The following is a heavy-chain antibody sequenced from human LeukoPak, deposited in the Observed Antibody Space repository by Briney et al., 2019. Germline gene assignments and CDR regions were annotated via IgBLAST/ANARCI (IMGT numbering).Heavy chain of an antibody. V-gene: IGHV4-34*01. CDR3: ARESVTTPGPYYGMDV. J-gene: IGHJ6*04. D-gene: IGHD4-17*01. CDR2: INHSGST. CDR1: GGSFSGYY. Sequence: SETLSLTCAVYGGSFSGYYWSWIRQPPGKGLEWIGGINHSGSTNYNPSLKSRVTISVDTSKDQFSLKLSSVTAADTAVYYCARESVTTPGPYYGMDVWGKGTTVTVSS.